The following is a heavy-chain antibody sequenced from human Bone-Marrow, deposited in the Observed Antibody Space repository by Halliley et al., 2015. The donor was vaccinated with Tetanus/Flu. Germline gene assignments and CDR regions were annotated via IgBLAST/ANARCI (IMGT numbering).Heavy chain of an antibody. CDR2: IYSGGST. J-gene: IGHJ6*02. Sequence: KGLEWVSVIYSGGSTYYADSVKGRFPISRDNSKNIVCLQLNSLRAKDTAIYYCVQASRIYGVDVWGQGTTVAVSS. CDR3: VQASRIYGVDV. V-gene: IGHV3-66*01.